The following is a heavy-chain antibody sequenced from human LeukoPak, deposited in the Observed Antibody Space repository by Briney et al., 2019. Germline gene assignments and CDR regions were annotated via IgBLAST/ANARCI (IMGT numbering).Heavy chain of an antibody. CDR1: GFTFSSYA. V-gene: IGHV3-23*01. CDR3: AKADRLVPAAAIFDY. CDR2: ISGSGGST. Sequence: PGGSLRLSCAASGFTFSSYAMSWVRQAPGKGLEWVSAISGSGGSTYYADSVKGRFTISRDNSKNTLYLQMNSLRAEDTAVYYCAKADRLVPAAAIFDYWGQGTLVTVSS. J-gene: IGHJ4*02. D-gene: IGHD2-2*01.